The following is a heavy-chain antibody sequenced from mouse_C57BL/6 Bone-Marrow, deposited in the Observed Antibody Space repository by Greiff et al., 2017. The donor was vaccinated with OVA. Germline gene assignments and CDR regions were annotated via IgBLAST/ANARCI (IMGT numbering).Heavy chain of an antibody. CDR1: GFTFSDYG. J-gene: IGHJ3*01. CDR3: ARQGGMAWFAY. CDR2: ISNLAYSI. Sequence: EVKLMESGGGLVQPGGSLKLSCAASGFTFSDYGMAWVRQAPRKGPEWVAFISNLAYSIYYADTVTGRFTISRENAKNTLYLEMSSLRSEDTAMYYCARQGGMAWFAYWGQGTLVTVSA. D-gene: IGHD1-1*02. V-gene: IGHV5-15*01.